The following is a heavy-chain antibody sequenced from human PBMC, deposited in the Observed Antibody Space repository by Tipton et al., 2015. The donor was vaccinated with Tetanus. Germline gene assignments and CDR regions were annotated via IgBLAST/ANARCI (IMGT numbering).Heavy chain of an antibody. CDR3: ARSYSSSSYWYFDL. D-gene: IGHD6-6*01. V-gene: IGHV5-51*03. CDR1: GYSFTSYS. CDR2: IYPADSDT. Sequence: QSGAEVKKPGESLKISCKGSGYSFTSYSIGWVRQMPGKGLEWMGVIYPADSDTRYSPSSQGQVTISADKSINTAYLQWSSLKASDIAVFYCARSYSSSSYWYFDLWGRGALVTVSS. J-gene: IGHJ2*01.